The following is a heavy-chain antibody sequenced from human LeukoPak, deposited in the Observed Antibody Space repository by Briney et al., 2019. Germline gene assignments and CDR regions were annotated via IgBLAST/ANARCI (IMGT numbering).Heavy chain of an antibody. Sequence: ASVKVSCKASGYTFTSYAVHWVRQAPGQRLEWMGWINAGNGYTQYSQKFQGRVTITRDTSASTAYMELSSLRSEDTAVYYCARINQAGYSSGWYRDNYYYYGMDVWGQGTTVTVSS. CDR3: ARINQAGYSSGWYRDNYYYYGMDV. CDR2: INAGNGYT. D-gene: IGHD6-19*01. CDR1: GYTFTSYA. V-gene: IGHV1-3*01. J-gene: IGHJ6*02.